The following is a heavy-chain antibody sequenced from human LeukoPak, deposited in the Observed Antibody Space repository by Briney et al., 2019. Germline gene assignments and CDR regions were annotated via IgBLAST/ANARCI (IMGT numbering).Heavy chain of an antibody. Sequence: GGSLRLSCSASGFAFTSAWMTWVRQAPGKGLEWVGRIKSEADGGTSDYATAVKDRFIISRNDSDNTLHLQMNSLKTEDTAMYYCCTPSGATTLSPSFGLWGQGTLVTVSS. J-gene: IGHJ4*02. CDR3: CTPSGATTLSPSFGL. V-gene: IGHV3-15*01. CDR1: GFAFTSAW. CDR2: IKSEADGGTS. D-gene: IGHD1-14*01.